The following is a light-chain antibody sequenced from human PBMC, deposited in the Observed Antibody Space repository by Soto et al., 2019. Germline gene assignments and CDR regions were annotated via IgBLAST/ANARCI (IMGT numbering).Light chain of an antibody. CDR1: QSISSY. V-gene: IGKV1-39*01. Sequence: DIQMTQSPSSLSASVGGRCTITCLASQSISSYLNWYQQKPGKAPKLLIYAASSLQSGVPSRFSGSGSGTEFTLTINSLQPDDVATYYCQQYDSRPNTFGQGTKVDTK. J-gene: IGKJ2*01. CDR2: AAS. CDR3: QQYDSRPNT.